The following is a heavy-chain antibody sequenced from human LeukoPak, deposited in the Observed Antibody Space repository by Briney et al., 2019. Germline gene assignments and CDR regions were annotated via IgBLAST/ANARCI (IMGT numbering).Heavy chain of an antibody. D-gene: IGHD1-26*01. CDR3: ASMGTGSYYSGLDY. CDR2: INNDGSST. CDR1: GFTFSSYW. Sequence: GGSLRLSCAASGFTFSSYWMHWVRQAPGQGLVWVSRINNDGSSTSYADSVKGRFTISRDNAKNTLYLQMNRLRAEDTAVYYCASMGTGSYYSGLDYWGQGTLVTVSS. V-gene: IGHV3-74*01. J-gene: IGHJ4*02.